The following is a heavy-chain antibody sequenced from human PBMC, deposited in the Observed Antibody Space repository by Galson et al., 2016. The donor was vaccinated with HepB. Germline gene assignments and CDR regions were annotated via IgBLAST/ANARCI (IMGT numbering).Heavy chain of an antibody. CDR1: GYTFTRYG. D-gene: IGHD5-18*01. J-gene: IGHJ4*02. V-gene: IGHV1-69*13. CDR3: ARSYYMSTEGYRPFDS. CDR2: IIPIFGKR. Sequence: SVKVSCKASGYTFTRYGISWVRQAPGQGLEWIGGIIPIFGKRNYAQNFQGRVTITADESTNTACMELISLRSEDTAVYFCARSYYMSTEGYRPFDSWGQGILVTVSS.